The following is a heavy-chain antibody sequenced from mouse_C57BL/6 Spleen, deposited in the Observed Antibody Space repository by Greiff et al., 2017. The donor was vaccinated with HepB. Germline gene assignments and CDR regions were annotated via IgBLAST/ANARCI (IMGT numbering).Heavy chain of an antibody. D-gene: IGHD1-1*01. CDR2: ISSGGDYI. V-gene: IGHV5-9-1*02. CDR1: GFTFSSYA. CDR3: TRDRGTTVVASFDY. J-gene: IGHJ2*01. Sequence: EVQGVESGAGLVKPGGSLKLSCAASGFTFSSYAMSWVRQTPEKRLEWVAYISSGGDYIYYADTVKGRFTISRDNARNTLYLQMSSLKSEDTAMYYCTRDRGTTVVASFDYWGQGTTLTVSS.